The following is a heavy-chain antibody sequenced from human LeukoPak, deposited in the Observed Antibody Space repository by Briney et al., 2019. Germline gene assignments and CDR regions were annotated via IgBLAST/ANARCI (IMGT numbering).Heavy chain of an antibody. V-gene: IGHV3-30*18. CDR1: GFTFSSYG. CDR3: AKAIIAAALDY. J-gene: IGHJ4*02. D-gene: IGHD6-13*01. Sequence: GGSLRLSCAASGFTFSSYGMHWVRQAPGKGLEWVAVISYDGTNKYYADSVKGRFTISRDNSKNTLYLQMNSLRADDTAVYYCAKAIIAAALDYWGQGTLVTVSS. CDR2: ISYDGTNK.